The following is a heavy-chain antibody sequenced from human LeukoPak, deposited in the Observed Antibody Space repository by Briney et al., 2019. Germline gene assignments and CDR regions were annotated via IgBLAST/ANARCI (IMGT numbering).Heavy chain of an antibody. Sequence: SETLSLTCAVYGGSFSGYDWSWIRQPPGKGLEWIGKINHSGSTNYNPSLKSRVTISVDTSKNQFSLKLSSVTAADTAVYYCARGRRYSSGWYSGYYYYGMDVWGQGTTVTVSS. D-gene: IGHD6-19*01. J-gene: IGHJ6*02. CDR2: INHSGST. V-gene: IGHV4-34*01. CDR3: ARGRRYSSGWYSGYYYYGMDV. CDR1: GGSFSGYD.